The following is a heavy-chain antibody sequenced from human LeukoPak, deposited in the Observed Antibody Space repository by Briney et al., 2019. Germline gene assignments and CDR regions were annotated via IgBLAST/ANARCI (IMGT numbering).Heavy chain of an antibody. CDR1: GGSICNYY. Sequence: SETLSLTCSVSGGSICNYYWSWIRQPAGKGLEWIGFIHYSGSTHYKSSLKSRVTMSVDTSKNQFSLSLSSVTAADTAVYYCARQSVSSPHYFDCWGQGTLVTVSS. V-gene: IGHV4-59*08. CDR3: ARQSVSSPHYFDC. CDR2: IHYSGST. D-gene: IGHD1-26*01. J-gene: IGHJ4*02.